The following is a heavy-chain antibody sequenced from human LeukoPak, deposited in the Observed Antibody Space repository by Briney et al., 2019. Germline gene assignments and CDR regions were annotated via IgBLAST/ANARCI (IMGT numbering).Heavy chain of an antibody. CDR1: EFTFRAYA. CDR2: ISGTGDDT. CDR3: AKWAGDVTHANAWYGSLDH. D-gene: IGHD6-13*01. J-gene: IGHJ4*02. Sequence: GGSLRLSCAASEFTFRAYALTWVRQAPEKGLEWVSSISGTGDDTYYADSVKGRFTISRDNSKDTLFLLMSSLRAEDTAVYYCAKWAGDVTHANAWYGSLDHWGLGTPVTVSS. V-gene: IGHV3-23*01.